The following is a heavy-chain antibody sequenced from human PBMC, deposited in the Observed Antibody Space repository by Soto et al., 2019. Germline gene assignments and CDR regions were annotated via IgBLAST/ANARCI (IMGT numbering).Heavy chain of an antibody. CDR2: IYPGDSDT. Sequence: GESLKISCKGSGYSFTSYWIGWVRQMPGKGLEWMGIIYPGDSDTRYSPSFQGQVTISADKSISTAYLQWSSLKASDTAMYYCARHLTQRYYYYGMDVWGQGTTVTVSS. CDR3: ARHLTQRYYYYGMDV. V-gene: IGHV5-51*01. CDR1: GYSFTSYW. J-gene: IGHJ6*02.